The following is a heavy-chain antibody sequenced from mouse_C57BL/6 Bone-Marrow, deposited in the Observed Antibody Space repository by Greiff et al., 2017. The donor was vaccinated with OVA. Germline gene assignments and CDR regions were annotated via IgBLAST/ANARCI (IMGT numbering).Heavy chain of an antibody. CDR3: ARSNYGSSYVGYFDV. CDR1: GYTFTSYW. CDR2: IHPNSGST. J-gene: IGHJ1*03. D-gene: IGHD1-1*01. V-gene: IGHV1-64*01. Sequence: QVQLQQPGAELVKLGASVKLSCKASGYTFTSYWMHWVKQRPGQGLEWIGMIHPNSGSTNYNEKFKSKATLTVDKSSSTAYMQLSSLTSEDSAVYYCARSNYGSSYVGYFDVWGTGTTVTVSS.